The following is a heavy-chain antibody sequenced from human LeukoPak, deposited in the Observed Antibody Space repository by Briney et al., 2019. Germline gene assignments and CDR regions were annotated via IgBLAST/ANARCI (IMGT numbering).Heavy chain of an antibody. J-gene: IGHJ6*03. CDR3: TRGSIAYYYMDV. CDR1: GDSMSPYY. V-gene: IGHV4-59*01. Sequence: PSETLSLTCTVSGDSMSPYYWSWIRQPPGKGLEWIGYIYYSGSTNYNPSLKSRVTISVDTSKNQFSLKLSSVTAADTAVYYCTRGSIAYYYMDVWGKGTTVTISS. D-gene: IGHD3-22*01. CDR2: IYYSGST.